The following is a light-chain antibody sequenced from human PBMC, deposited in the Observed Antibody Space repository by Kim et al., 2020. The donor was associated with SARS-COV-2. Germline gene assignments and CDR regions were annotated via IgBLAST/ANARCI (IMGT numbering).Light chain of an antibody. V-gene: IGLV3-19*01. CDR3: NSRDSNDNVV. J-gene: IGLJ2*01. Sequence: VALGQTVRIKCQGDSLRSYYATWYQQKPGQAPRVVIYGKNNRPSGIPDRFSGSSSGNTASLTITGTQAGDEADYYCNSRDSNDNVVFGGGTQLTVL. CDR2: GKN. CDR1: SLRSYY.